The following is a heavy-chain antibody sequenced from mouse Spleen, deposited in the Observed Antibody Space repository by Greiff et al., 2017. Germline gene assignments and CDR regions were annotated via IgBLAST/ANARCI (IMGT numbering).Heavy chain of an antibody. CDR3: ATKLGRPFHAMDY. D-gene: IGHD4-1*01. CDR2: IWGGGST. Sequence: QVQLQQSGPGLVAPSQSLSITCTVSGFSLTSYGVDWVRQSPGKGLEWLGVIWGGGSTNYNSALKSRLSISKDNSKSQVFLKMNSLQTDDTAMYYCATKLGRPFHAMDYWGQGTSVTVSS. J-gene: IGHJ4*01. CDR1: GFSLTSYG. V-gene: IGHV2-6*01.